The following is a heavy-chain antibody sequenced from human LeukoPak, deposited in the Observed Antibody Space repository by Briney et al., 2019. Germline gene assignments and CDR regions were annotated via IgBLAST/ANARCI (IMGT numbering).Heavy chain of an antibody. D-gene: IGHD3-22*01. CDR1: GFTFGDYA. CDR3: TRAMYYYDSSGYGYFDY. V-gene: IGHV3-49*03. Sequence: GRSLRLSCTASGFTFGDYAMSWFRQAPGKGLEWVGFIRSKAYGGTTEYAASVKGRFTISRDDSKSIAYLQMNSLKTEDTAVYYCTRAMYYYDSSGYGYFDYWGQGTLVTVSS. CDR2: IRSKAYGGTT. J-gene: IGHJ4*02.